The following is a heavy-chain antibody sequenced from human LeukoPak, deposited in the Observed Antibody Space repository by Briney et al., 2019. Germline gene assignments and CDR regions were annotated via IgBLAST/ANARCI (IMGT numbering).Heavy chain of an antibody. CDR2: IKEDGSQK. D-gene: IGHD2-21*02. V-gene: IGHV3-7*05. J-gene: IGHJ4*02. CDR1: GFTFSTYW. CDR3: AGLPLSATVRRHFDY. Sequence: GGSLRLSCAASGFTFSTYWMSWVRQAPGKGLEWVANIKEDGSQKYHVDSVKGRFTISRDNAKNSLYLQMNSLRAEDSAVYYCAGLPLSATVRRHFDYWGQGTLVTVSS.